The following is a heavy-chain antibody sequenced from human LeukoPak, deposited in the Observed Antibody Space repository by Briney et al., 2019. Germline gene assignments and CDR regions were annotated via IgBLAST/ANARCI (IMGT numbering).Heavy chain of an antibody. J-gene: IGHJ4*02. D-gene: IGHD3-22*01. CDR2: IYSGGST. Sequence: GGSLRLSCAASGFTVSSNYMSWVRQAPGKGLEWVSVIYSGGSTYYADSVKGRFTISRDNSKNTLYLQMNSLRAEDTAVYYCAREYYDSSGEMRGQGTLVTVSS. CDR1: GFTVSSNY. V-gene: IGHV3-66*01. CDR3: AREYYDSSGEM.